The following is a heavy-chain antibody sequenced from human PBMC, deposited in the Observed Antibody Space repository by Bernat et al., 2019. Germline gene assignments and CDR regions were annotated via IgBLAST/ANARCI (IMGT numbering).Heavy chain of an antibody. Sequence: EVQVLESGGDLVQPGGSPRLSCAASGFTFSSYAMSWVRQAPGKGLEWVSTISNTGGSTYYGDSVKGRFTISRDNSKNTLYLQMNSLRGEDTALYYCAKLSGSSSSVDYWGQGTLVTVSS. D-gene: IGHD6-6*01. CDR1: GFTFSSYA. V-gene: IGHV3-23*01. J-gene: IGHJ4*02. CDR3: AKLSGSSSSVDY. CDR2: ISNTGGST.